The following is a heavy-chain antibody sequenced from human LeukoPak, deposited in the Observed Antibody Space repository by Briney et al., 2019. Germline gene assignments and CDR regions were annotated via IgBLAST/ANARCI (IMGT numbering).Heavy chain of an antibody. CDR3: ARGKGPRHKNPGYGDYDAFDI. J-gene: IGHJ3*02. CDR2: IYYSGST. Sequence: SETLSLTCTVSGGSISSYYWSWIRQPPGKGLEWIGYIYYSGSTNYNPSLKSRVTISVDTSKNQFSLKLSSVTAEDTAVYYCARGKGPRHKNPGYGDYDAFDIWGQGTMVTVSS. CDR1: GGSISSYY. V-gene: IGHV4-59*01. D-gene: IGHD4-17*01.